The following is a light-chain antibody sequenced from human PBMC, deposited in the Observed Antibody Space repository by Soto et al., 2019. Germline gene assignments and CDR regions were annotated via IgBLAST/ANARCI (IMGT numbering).Light chain of an antibody. CDR2: GAS. CDR3: QQAISLPLT. V-gene: IGKV1-12*01. CDR1: QGIASW. Sequence: DIQMTQSPSFVSASVGDTVTITCRASQGIASWLAWYQQKLGKAPKVLIFGASSLRTGVPPRFSGSGSGTNFTLTISSLQPEDFATYFCQQAISLPLTFGPGTKVDIK. J-gene: IGKJ3*01.